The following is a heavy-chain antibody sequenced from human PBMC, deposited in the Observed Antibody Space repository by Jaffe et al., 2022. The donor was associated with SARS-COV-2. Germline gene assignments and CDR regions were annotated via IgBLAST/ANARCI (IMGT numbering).Heavy chain of an antibody. CDR1: EFSVNSHY. CDR3: ARGGYNNGSPTYGMDV. J-gene: IGHJ6*02. V-gene: IGHV3-66*02. Sequence: EVQLVESGGGLVQPGGSLRLSCAASEFSVNSHYMNWVRQAPGKGLEWVSVLYRGGNTYYAGSVKGRFTISRDISKNTLYLQMNSLRPEDTATYYCARGGYNNGSPTYGMDVWGQGTAVTVSS. CDR2: LYRGGNT. D-gene: IGHD1-1*01.